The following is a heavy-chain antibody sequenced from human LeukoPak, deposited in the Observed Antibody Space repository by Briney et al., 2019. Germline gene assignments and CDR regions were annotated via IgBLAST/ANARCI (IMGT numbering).Heavy chain of an antibody. V-gene: IGHV1-2*02. J-gene: IGHJ5*02. Sequence: ASVKVSCRASGYTFTGYYMHWVRQAPGQGLEWMGWINPNSGGTNYAQKFQGRVTMTRDTSISTAYMELSRLRSDDTAVYYCARDVSRSGWLDPWGQGTLVTVSS. CDR2: INPNSGGT. CDR1: GYTFTGYY. D-gene: IGHD3-3*01. CDR3: ARDVSRSGWLDP.